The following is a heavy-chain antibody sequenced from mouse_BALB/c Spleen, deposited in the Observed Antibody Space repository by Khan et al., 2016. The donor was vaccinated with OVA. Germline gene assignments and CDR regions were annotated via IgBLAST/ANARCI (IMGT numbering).Heavy chain of an antibody. CDR2: IRSSGST. CDR1: VYSITRDYA. V-gene: IGHV3-2*02. Sequence: EVKLLESLPCLLKPSQSLSLTCTFTVYSITRDYAWIWIRQFPGNKLEWMSYIRSSGSTPSSPSLRSRLSIPRDPSKNQFFLQLNSVTTEDTATYYCASGRLLLRYPDYVDYWGQGTTLTVSA. D-gene: IGHD1-1*01. J-gene: IGHJ2*01. CDR3: ASGRLLLRYPDYVDY.